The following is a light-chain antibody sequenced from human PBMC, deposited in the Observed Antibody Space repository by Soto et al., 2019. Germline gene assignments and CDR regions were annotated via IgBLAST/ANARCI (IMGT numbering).Light chain of an antibody. Sequence: QSALTQPASVSGSPGQSITISCTGTSSDVGGYKYVSWYQQYPGRAPKLIIYEVSNRPSGVSNRFSGSKSGNTASLTISGLQAEDEADYYCSSYTSSSTLCVFGTGTKVTVL. CDR1: SSDVGGYKY. CDR2: EVS. CDR3: SSYTSSSTLCV. V-gene: IGLV2-14*01. J-gene: IGLJ1*01.